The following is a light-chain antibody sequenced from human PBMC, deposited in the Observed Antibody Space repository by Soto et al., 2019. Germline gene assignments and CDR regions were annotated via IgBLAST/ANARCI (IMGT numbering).Light chain of an antibody. CDR1: QTINNN. CDR3: QQRNYWPIT. V-gene: IGKV3-15*01. CDR2: GAS. Sequence: VMTQAPATLSVSPGERATLYCKASQTINNNVAWYQLKDGQVPRLVIYGASTRATDIPARFSGSGSGTDFTLTISSLEPEDFAVYYCQQRNYWPITFGQGTRLEIK. J-gene: IGKJ5*01.